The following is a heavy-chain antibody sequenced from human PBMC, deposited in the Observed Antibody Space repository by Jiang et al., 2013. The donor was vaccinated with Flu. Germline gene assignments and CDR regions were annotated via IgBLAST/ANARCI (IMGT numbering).Heavy chain of an antibody. V-gene: IGHV4-39*01. CDR1: GDSIANSTHY. J-gene: IGHJ2*01. CDR3: ARRGQQMNTIWYFDV. Sequence: GSGLVKPSETLSLTCVVSGDSIANSTHYWGWIRQPPGKGLEWIAGIYYSGTTYYNPSLKSRATIPVDTSKNQFSLKLSSVTAADTAVYYCARRGQQMNTIWYFDVWGRGTLATAPQ. D-gene: IGHD5-24*01. CDR2: IYYSGTT.